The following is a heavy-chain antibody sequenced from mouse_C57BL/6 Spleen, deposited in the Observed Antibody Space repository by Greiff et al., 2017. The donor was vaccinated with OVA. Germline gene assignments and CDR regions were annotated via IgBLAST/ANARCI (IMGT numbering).Heavy chain of an antibody. CDR3: ARNYGSSYVRWYFDV. V-gene: IGHV1-26*01. CDR2: INPNNGGT. Sequence: QLQQSGPELVKPGASVKISCKASGYTFTDYYMNWVKQSHGKSLEWIGDINPNNGGTSYNQKFKGKATLTVDKSSSTAYMELRSLTSEDSAVYYCARNYGSSYVRWYFDVWGTGTTVTVSS. CDR1: GYTFTDYY. J-gene: IGHJ1*03. D-gene: IGHD1-1*01.